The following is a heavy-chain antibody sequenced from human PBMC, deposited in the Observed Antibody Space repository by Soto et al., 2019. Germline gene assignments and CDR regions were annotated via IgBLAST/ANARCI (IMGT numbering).Heavy chain of an antibody. CDR1: GCSISSSSYY. D-gene: IGHD3-10*01. CDR3: YGSGRLYYYYYGMDV. Sequence: SETLSLTCTVSGCSISSSSYYWGWIRQPPGKGLEWIGRIYYRGSTYYNTSLRRRVTISVDTSKKQFSMKLSFFTAADMAVYYCYGSGRLYYYYYGMDVWGQGTTVT. V-gene: IGHV4-39*01. J-gene: IGHJ6*02. CDR2: IYYRGST.